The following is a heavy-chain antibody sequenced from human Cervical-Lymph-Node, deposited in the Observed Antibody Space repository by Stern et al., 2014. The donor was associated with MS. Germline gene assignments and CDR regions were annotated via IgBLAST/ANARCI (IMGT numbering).Heavy chain of an antibody. J-gene: IGHJ4*02. CDR2: IDWDDDK. V-gene: IGHV2-70*04. D-gene: IGHD6-19*01. CDR3: ACSTNSGWTFDY. CDR1: GFSLSTNRMR. Sequence: QVTLKESGPALVKPTQTLTLTCTFSGFSLSTNRMRVSWIRQPPGEALEWLARIDWDDDKFYSTSLKTRLTISKDTSKNQVVLTMTNMDPVDTATYYCACSTNSGWTFDYWGQGTLVTVSS.